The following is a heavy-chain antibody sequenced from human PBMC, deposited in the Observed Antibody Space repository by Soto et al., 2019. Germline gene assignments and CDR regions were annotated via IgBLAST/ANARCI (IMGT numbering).Heavy chain of an antibody. J-gene: IGHJ4*02. D-gene: IGHD6-13*01. CDR1: GFSLSTSGVG. CDR2: IYWNDDK. Sequence: SGPTLVKPTQTLTLTCTFSGFSLSTSGVGVGWIRQPPGKALEWLALIYWNDDKRYSPSLKSRLTITKDTSKNQVVLTMTNMDPVDTATYYCAHRPRRTTIAAAGDFDYWGQGTLVTVSS. V-gene: IGHV2-5*01. CDR3: AHRPRRTTIAAAGDFDY.